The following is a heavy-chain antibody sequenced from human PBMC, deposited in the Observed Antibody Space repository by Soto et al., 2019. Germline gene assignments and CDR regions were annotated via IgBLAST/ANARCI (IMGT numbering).Heavy chain of an antibody. Sequence: ASVKVSCKASGYTFTAYGISWVRQAPGQGLEWMGWISGYNGITNYAQKLQGRVTMTTDTSTSTAYMELRSLRSDDTAVYYCARLSVRDGQTDYCGGDCQNDYWGQ. J-gene: IGHJ4*01. CDR3: ARLSVRDGQTDYCGGDCQNDY. V-gene: IGHV1-18*01. CDR1: GYTFTAYG. CDR2: ISGYNGIT. D-gene: IGHD2-21*02.